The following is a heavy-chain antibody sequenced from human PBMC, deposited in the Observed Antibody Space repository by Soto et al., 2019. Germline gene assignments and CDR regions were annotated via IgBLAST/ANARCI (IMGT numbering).Heavy chain of an antibody. CDR2: ISSSSSTI. V-gene: IGHV3-48*01. D-gene: IGHD3-16*02. CDR3: ARSHLNWGSYRSAFDY. Sequence: GGSLRLSCAASGFTFSSYSMNWVRQAPGKGLEWVSYISSSSSTIYYADSVKGRFTISRDNAKNSLYLQMNSLRAEDTAVYYCARSHLNWGSYRSAFDYWGQGTLVTVSS. J-gene: IGHJ4*02. CDR1: GFTFSSYS.